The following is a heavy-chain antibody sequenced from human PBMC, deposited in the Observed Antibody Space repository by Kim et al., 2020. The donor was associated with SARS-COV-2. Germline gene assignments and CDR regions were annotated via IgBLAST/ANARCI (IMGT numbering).Heavy chain of an antibody. CDR3: TTDSMYLDENWFDP. J-gene: IGHJ5*02. V-gene: IGHV3-15*01. CDR2: IKSKTDGGTT. CDR1: GFTFSNAW. D-gene: IGHD2-2*01. Sequence: GGSLRLSCAASGFTFSNAWMSWVRQAPGKGLEWVGRIKSKTDGGTTDYAAPVKGRFTISRDDSKNTLYLQMNSLKTEDTAVYYCTTDSMYLDENWFDPWGQGTLVTVSS.